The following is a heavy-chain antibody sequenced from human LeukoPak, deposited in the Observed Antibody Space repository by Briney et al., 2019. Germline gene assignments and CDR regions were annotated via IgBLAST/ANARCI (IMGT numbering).Heavy chain of an antibody. Sequence: GGSLRLSCAASGFTFGSYGMHWVRQAPGKGLEWVAFIRYDGSNKYYADSVKGRFTISRDNSKNTLYLQMNSLRAEDTAVYYCAKRAMAIGSYYFDYWGQGTLVTVSS. D-gene: IGHD5-18*01. CDR3: AKRAMAIGSYYFDY. J-gene: IGHJ4*02. CDR2: IRYDGSNK. V-gene: IGHV3-30*02. CDR1: GFTFGSYG.